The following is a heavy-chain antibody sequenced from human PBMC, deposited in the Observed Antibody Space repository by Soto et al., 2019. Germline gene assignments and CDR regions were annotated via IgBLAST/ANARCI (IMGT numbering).Heavy chain of an antibody. CDR2: INHSGST. D-gene: IGHD2-15*01. J-gene: IGHJ6*02. V-gene: IGHV4-34*01. CDR3: ARVSGSWYLSFGVSGMDV. CDR1: GGSFSGYY. Sequence: SETLSLTCAVYGGSFSGYYWSWIRQPPGKGLEWIGEINHSGSTNYNPSLKSRVTISVDTSKNQFSLKLSSVTAADTAVYYCARVSGSWYLSFGVSGMDVWGQGTTVTVS.